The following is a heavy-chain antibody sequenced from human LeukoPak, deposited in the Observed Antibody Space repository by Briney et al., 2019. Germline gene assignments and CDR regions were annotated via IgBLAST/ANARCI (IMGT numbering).Heavy chain of an antibody. V-gene: IGHV3-NL1*01. D-gene: IGHD2-15*01. J-gene: IGHJ4*02. CDR1: GFTFSSYG. Sequence: PGGSLRLSCAASGFTFSSYGMHWVRQAPGKGLEWVSVIYSGGSTYYADSVKGRFTISRDNSKNTLYLQMNSLRAEDTAVYYCASVGISDYWGQGTLVTVSS. CDR3: ASVGISDY. CDR2: IYSGGST.